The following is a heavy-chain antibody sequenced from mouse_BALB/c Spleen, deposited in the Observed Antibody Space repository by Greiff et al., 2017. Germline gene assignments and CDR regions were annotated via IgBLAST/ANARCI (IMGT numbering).Heavy chain of an antibody. D-gene: IGHD2-2*01. CDR2: ISYDGSN. CDR3: ARGGGYDGRRYWYFDV. CDR1: GYSITSGYY. J-gene: IGHJ1*01. V-gene: IGHV3-6*02. Sequence: EVKLMESGPGLVKPSQSLSLTCSVTGYSITSGYYWNWIRQFPGNKLEWMGYISYDGSNNYNPSLKNRISITRDTSKNQFFLKLNSVTTEDTATYYCARGGGYDGRRYWYFDVWGAGTTVTVSS.